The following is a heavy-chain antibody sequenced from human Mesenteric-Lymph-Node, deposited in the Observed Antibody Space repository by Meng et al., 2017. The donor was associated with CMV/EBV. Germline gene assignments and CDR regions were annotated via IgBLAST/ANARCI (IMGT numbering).Heavy chain of an antibody. CDR3: ARGIPYGDYVGYFDY. CDR2: ISPTGSSI. CDR1: GFTFSDYY. J-gene: IGHJ4*02. V-gene: IGHV3-11*04. D-gene: IGHD4-17*01. Sequence: GGPLRPSCAASGFTFSDYYMNWIRQAPGKGLEWVSYISPTGSSIYDADSVKGRFTISRDNAKNSVYLQMNSLRAEDTAIYYCARGIPYGDYVGYFDYWGQGTLVTVSS.